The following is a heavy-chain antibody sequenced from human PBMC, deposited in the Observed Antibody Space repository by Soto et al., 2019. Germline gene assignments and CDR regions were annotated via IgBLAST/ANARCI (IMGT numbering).Heavy chain of an antibody. CDR2: ISFDGSNK. D-gene: IGHD1-26*01. Sequence: QVQLVESGGGVVQPGMSLRLSCAASGFKVGSYGMHWVRQAPGKGLEWVALISFDGSNKHYGDSVKGRFAISRDTSKNTLYLQMNSLRAEDTAFYYCAKDHEWETPLTPGLLDHWGQGTLVIVSP. J-gene: IGHJ4*02. CDR1: GFKVGSYG. V-gene: IGHV3-30*18. CDR3: AKDHEWETPLTPGLLDH.